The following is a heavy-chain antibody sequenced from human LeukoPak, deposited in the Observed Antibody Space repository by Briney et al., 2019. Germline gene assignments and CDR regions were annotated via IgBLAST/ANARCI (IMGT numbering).Heavy chain of an antibody. Sequence: PSETLSLTCTVSGGSISSYYWRWIRQPPGKGLEWIGYIYYSGSTNYNPSLKSRVTISVDTSKNQFSLKLSSVTAADTAVYYCARDPGVQQGYYYYGMDVWGQGTTVTVSS. D-gene: IGHD6-13*01. CDR2: IYYSGST. CDR1: GGSISSYY. V-gene: IGHV4-59*01. CDR3: ARDPGVQQGYYYYGMDV. J-gene: IGHJ6*02.